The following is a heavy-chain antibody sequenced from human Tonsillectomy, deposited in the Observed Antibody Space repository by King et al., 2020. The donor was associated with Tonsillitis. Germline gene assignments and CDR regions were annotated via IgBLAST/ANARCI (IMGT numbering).Heavy chain of an antibody. CDR3: AREYSGSYFDH. CDR1: GYSMTTGYY. J-gene: IGHJ4*02. CDR2: IYHNGGP. D-gene: IGHD1-26*01. Sequence: VQLQESGPGLVKPSETLSLTCTVSGYSMTTGYYWGWIRQPPGKGLQWLGSIYHNGGPLYNPSLKSRVTMSVDASKNRFSLKLNSVTAADTAVYYCAREYSGSYFDHWGQGTLVTVSS. V-gene: IGHV4-38-2*02.